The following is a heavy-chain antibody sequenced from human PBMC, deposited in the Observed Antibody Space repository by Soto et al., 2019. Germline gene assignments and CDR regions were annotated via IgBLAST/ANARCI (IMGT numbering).Heavy chain of an antibody. CDR3: ARDGYDGSGSPYPAY. Sequence: LSLTCSVSGGSMSEYFWSWIRQSPGKGLEWIRYIYYLGSTDYNPSLKSRVTISVDTSKRQFSLRLTSVTAADTAVYYCARDGYDGSGSPYPAYWGPGTQVTVSS. CDR1: GGSMSEYF. CDR2: IYYLGST. J-gene: IGHJ4*02. V-gene: IGHV4-59*01. D-gene: IGHD3-10*01.